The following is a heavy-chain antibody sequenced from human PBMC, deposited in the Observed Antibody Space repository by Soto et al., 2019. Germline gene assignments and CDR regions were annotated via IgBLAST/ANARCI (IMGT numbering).Heavy chain of an antibody. J-gene: IGHJ1*01. Sequence: ASVKVSCKVSGYTLTELSMHWVRQAPGKGLEWMGGFDPEDGETIYAQKFQGRVTMTEDTSTDTAYMELSSLRSEDTVVYYCATYRWKRQWLAFQHWGQGTLVTVSS. V-gene: IGHV1-24*01. CDR2: FDPEDGET. D-gene: IGHD6-19*01. CDR1: GYTLTELS. CDR3: ATYRWKRQWLAFQH.